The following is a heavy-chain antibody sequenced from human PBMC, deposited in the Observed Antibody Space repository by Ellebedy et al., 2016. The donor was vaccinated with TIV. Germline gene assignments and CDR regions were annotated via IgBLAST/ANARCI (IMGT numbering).Heavy chain of an antibody. CDR2: IYPGDSDT. CDR3: ARRITMVRGVIRETYAFDI. CDR1: GYSFTSYW. Sequence: GESLKISCKGSGYSFTSYWIGWVRQVPGQGLEWMGIIYPGDSDTRYSPSFQGQVTISADKSISTAYLQWSSLKASDTAMYYCARRITMVRGVIRETYAFDIWGQGTMVTVSS. J-gene: IGHJ3*02. V-gene: IGHV5-51*01. D-gene: IGHD3-10*01.